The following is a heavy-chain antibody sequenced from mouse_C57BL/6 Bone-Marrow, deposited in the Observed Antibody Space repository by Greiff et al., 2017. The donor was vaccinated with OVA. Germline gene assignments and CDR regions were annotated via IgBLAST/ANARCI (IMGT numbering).Heavy chain of an antibody. CDR3: ASYDYEDY. J-gene: IGHJ2*01. Sequence: EVKVIESGGGLVKPGGSLKLSCAASGFTFSDYGMHWVRQAPEKGLEWVAYISSGSSTIYYADTVKGRFTISRDNAKNTLFLQMTSLRSEDTAMYYCASYDYEDYWGQGTTLTVSS. CDR2: ISSGSSTI. CDR1: GFTFSDYG. V-gene: IGHV5-17*01. D-gene: IGHD2-4*01.